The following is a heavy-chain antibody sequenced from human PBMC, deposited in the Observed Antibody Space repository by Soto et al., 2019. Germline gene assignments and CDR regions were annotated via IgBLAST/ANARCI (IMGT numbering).Heavy chain of an antibody. CDR2: IYYSGST. CDR3: ARTKQLHFDY. Sequence: KTSETLSLTCTVSGGSISSYYWSWIRQPPGKGLEWIGYIYYSGSTNYNPSLKSRVTISVDTSKNQFSLKLSSVTAADTAVYYCARTKQLHFDYWGQGTLVTVSS. J-gene: IGHJ4*02. CDR1: GGSISSYY. D-gene: IGHD6-13*01. V-gene: IGHV4-59*08.